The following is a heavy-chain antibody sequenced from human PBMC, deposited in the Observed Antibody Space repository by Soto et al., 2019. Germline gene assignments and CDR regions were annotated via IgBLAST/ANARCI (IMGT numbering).Heavy chain of an antibody. V-gene: IGHV1-69*13. Sequence: GASVKVSCKASGGTFSSYAISWVRQAPGQGLEWMGGIIPIFGTANYAQKFQGRVTITADESTSTAYMELSSLRSEDTAVYYCASTKTRFGETMVHYYYYYGMDVWGQGTTVTVS. D-gene: IGHD3-10*02. J-gene: IGHJ6*02. CDR2: IIPIFGTA. CDR1: GGTFSSYA. CDR3: ASTKTRFGETMVHYYYYYGMDV.